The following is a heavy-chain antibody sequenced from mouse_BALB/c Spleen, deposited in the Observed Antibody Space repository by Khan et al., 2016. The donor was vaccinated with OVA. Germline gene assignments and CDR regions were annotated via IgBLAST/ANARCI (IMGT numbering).Heavy chain of an antibody. CDR3: TRRNWDVAWFAY. Sequence: EVQLQESGTVLARPGASVKMSCKASGYTFTSYWMHWVKQRPGQGLEWIGDIYPGNTDTNYKQKFKGKAKLTAVTSTSTAYMELYSLTNEDSAVYYCTRRNWDVAWFAYWGQGTLVTVSA. CDR2: IYPGNTDT. D-gene: IGHD4-1*01. CDR1: GYTFTSYW. V-gene: IGHV1-5*01. J-gene: IGHJ3*01.